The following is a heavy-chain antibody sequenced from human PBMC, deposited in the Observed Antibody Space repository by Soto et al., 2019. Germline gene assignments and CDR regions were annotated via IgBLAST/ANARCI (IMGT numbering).Heavy chain of an antibody. Sequence: QVQLVQSGAEVKKPGASVKVSCKASGYTFTNYAFSWVRQAPGQGLEWMGWISAYNGNPNYPQKLQGRVTMTTDTSTSTAYMELRSLRSDDPAVYYCARDLAAAGPFDCWGQGTLVTVSS. CDR3: ARDLAAAGPFDC. CDR2: ISAYNGNP. V-gene: IGHV1-18*01. J-gene: IGHJ4*02. CDR1: GYTFTNYA. D-gene: IGHD6-13*01.